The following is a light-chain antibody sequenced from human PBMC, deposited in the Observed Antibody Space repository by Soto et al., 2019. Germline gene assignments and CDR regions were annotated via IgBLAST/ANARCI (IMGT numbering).Light chain of an antibody. V-gene: IGKV3-20*01. Sequence: IVLTQSPGTLSLSPGERATLSCRASQSVSSSYLAWYQQKPGQAPRLLIYVASSRATGIPDRFSGSGSGTDFTLTISRLEPEAFAVYYCQQYGSSRRTLGQGTKVDIK. CDR3: QQYGSSRRT. CDR1: QSVSSSY. J-gene: IGKJ1*01. CDR2: VAS.